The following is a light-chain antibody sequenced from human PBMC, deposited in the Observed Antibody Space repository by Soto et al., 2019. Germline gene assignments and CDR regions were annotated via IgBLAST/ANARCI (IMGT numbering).Light chain of an antibody. CDR1: QNVLYSSNNKNY. J-gene: IGKJ1*01. CDR2: WAS. V-gene: IGKV4-1*01. Sequence: DIVLTQSPASLAVSLGEGATISCKSSQNVLYSSNNKNYLAWFQQKPGQTPKLLIYWASARESGVPDRFSGGGSGTDFPLTISCLQAEDVATYYFQQYYVTPWTFGQGTKVEIK. CDR3: QQYYVTPWT.